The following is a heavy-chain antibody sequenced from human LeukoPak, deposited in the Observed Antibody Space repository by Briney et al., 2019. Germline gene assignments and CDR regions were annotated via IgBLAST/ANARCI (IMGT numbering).Heavy chain of an antibody. CDR1: GGSISSYY. CDR3: ARSYDRILFDI. D-gene: IGHD3-22*01. J-gene: IGHJ3*02. Sequence: KPSETLSHTCTVSGGSISSYYWSWIRQPPGKGLEWIGYIYYSGSTNYNPSLKSRVTMSVDTSKNQFSLKLSSVTAADTAVYYCARSYDRILFDIWGQGTMVTVSS. V-gene: IGHV4-59*01. CDR2: IYYSGST.